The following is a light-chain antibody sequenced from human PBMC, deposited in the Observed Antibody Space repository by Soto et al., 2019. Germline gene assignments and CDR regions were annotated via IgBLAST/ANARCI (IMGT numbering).Light chain of an antibody. J-gene: IGLJ7*01. Sequence: QSVLTQSSSVSASLGSSVKLTCTLSSGHSSYIIAWHQQQPGKAPRYLMKLEGSGSYNKGSGVPDLFSGSSSEADRYLTISNLRCEDEADYYWETWDSNTFAVFGGGTQLTVL. CDR2: LEGSGSY. V-gene: IGLV4-60*02. CDR3: ETWDSNTFAV. CDR1: SGHSSYI.